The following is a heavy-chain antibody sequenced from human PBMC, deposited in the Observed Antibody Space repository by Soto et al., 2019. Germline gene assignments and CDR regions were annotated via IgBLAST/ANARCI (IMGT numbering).Heavy chain of an antibody. V-gene: IGHV3-21*01. Sequence: EVQLVESGGGLVKPGGSLRLSCAASGFTSSSYSMDWVRQAPGKGLEWVSSISSSSTYIHYADSVKGRFTISIDNAKNALYLQMNRLSAEDTAVYYCASQTSGYYYYGMDVWGQGTTVTVSS. J-gene: IGHJ6*02. CDR3: ASQTSGYYYYGMDV. CDR2: ISSSSTYI. CDR1: GFTSSSYS.